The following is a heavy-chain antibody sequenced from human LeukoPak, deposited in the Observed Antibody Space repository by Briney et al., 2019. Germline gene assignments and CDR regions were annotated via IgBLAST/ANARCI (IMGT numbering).Heavy chain of an antibody. V-gene: IGHV4-59*01. J-gene: IGHJ3*02. D-gene: IGHD6-13*01. CDR1: GGSISSYY. Sequence: SETLSLTCTVSGGSISSYYWSWIRQPPGKGLEWIGYIYYSGSTNYNPSLKSRVTMTVDTSKNQFSLKLSSVTAADTAVYYCAREQQLADYDAFDIWGQGTMVTVSS. CDR2: IYYSGST. CDR3: AREQQLADYDAFDI.